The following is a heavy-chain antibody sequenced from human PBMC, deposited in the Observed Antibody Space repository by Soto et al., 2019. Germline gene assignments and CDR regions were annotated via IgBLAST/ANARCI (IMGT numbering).Heavy chain of an antibody. J-gene: IGHJ4*02. Sequence: PGGSLRLSCAASGFTFSSYWMHWVRQAPGKGLVWVSRINSDGSSTSYADSVKGRFTISRDNAKNTLYLQMNSLRAEDTAVYYCARARIQLWLRFIDYWGQGTLVTVSS. CDR2: INSDGSST. CDR3: ARARIQLWLRFIDY. CDR1: GFTFSSYW. D-gene: IGHD5-18*01. V-gene: IGHV3-74*01.